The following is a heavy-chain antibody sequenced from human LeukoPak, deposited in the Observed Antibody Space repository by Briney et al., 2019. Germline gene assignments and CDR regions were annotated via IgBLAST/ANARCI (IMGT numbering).Heavy chain of an antibody. Sequence: ASVKVSCKASGYTFTGSYMHWVRQAPGQGLEWMGWINPNSGGTNYAQKFQGRVTMTRDTSISTAYMELRSLRSDDTAVYYCARLFGELLLPSDHFYYMDVWGKGTAVTVSS. CDR1: GYTFTGSY. CDR2: INPNSGGT. D-gene: IGHD3-10*02. CDR3: ARLFGELLLPSDHFYYMDV. J-gene: IGHJ6*03. V-gene: IGHV1-2*02.